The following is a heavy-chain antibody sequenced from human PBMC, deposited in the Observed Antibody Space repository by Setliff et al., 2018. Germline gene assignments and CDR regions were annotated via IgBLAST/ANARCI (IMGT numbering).Heavy chain of an antibody. CDR1: GGTFSSYA. Sequence: SVKVSCKASGGTFSSYAISWVRQAPGQGLEWMGGIIPILGIANYAEKFQGRVTITADTSTDTAYMELSSLRSEDTAVYYCATNYDSSDTSGAMDYWGQGTLVTVSS. CDR2: IIPILGIA. CDR3: ATNYDSSDTSGAMDY. V-gene: IGHV1-69*10. D-gene: IGHD3-22*01. J-gene: IGHJ4*02.